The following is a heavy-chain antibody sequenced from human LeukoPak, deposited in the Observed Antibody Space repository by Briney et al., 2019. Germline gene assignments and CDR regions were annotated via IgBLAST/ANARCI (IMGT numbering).Heavy chain of an antibody. CDR2: ITNGGSTI. CDR1: GFTFGSYA. Sequence: HPGGSLRLSCAASGFTFGSYAMNWVRQAPGKGLEWVSYITNGGSTIHHADSVKGRFTISRDNAKKTLYLQMNSLRAEDTAVYYCARSIGLTGGGVDVWGQGTTVTVSS. CDR3: ARSIGLTGGGVDV. J-gene: IGHJ6*02. V-gene: IGHV3-48*04. D-gene: IGHD3-9*01.